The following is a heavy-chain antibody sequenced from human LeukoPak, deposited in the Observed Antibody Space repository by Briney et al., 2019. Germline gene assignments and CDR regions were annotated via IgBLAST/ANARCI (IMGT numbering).Heavy chain of an antibody. Sequence: SETLSLTCAVSGESLSRFYWSWIRQSPGRGLEWIGEINHSGSPNYNPSLKSRVTISVDTSKNQFSLKLSSVTAADTAVYYCARPAVAGTRNWYFDLWGRGTLVTVSS. V-gene: IGHV4-34*01. J-gene: IGHJ2*01. CDR1: GESLSRFY. CDR3: ARPAVAGTRNWYFDL. D-gene: IGHD6-19*01. CDR2: INHSGSP.